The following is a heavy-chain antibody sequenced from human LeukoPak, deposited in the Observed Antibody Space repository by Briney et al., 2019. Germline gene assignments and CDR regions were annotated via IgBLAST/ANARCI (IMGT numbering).Heavy chain of an antibody. J-gene: IGHJ3*02. V-gene: IGHV3-30*18. CDR1: GFTFSSYG. D-gene: IGHD3-16*02. Sequence: PGGSLRLSCAASGFTFSSYGMHWVRQAPGKGREWVAVISCGGSNKYYADSVKGRLTISRDNSKNTLYLQRNSLRAEDTAVYYCAKERALGRLGEFSFGDALDIWGQGTMVTVSS. CDR2: ISCGGSNK. CDR3: AKERALGRLGEFSFGDALDI.